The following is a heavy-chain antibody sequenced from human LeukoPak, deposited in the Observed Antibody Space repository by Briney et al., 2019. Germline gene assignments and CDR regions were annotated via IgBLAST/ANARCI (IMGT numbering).Heavy chain of an antibody. D-gene: IGHD6-19*01. V-gene: IGHV3-23*01. CDR2: ISGSGGST. J-gene: IGHJ4*02. CDR1: GSTFSNFA. Sequence: GGSLRLSCAASGSTFSNFAMNWVRQAPGKGLEWVSTISGSGGSTYYADSVKGGFTISRDNSKNTLYLQMNSLRAEDTAVYYCAKMVHTEQWLVPFDYWGQGTLVTVSS. CDR3: AKMVHTEQWLVPFDY.